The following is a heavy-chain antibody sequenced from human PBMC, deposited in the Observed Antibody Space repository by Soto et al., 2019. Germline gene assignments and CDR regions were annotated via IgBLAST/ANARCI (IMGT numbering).Heavy chain of an antibody. CDR1: GYTFSNYG. V-gene: IGHV1-18*01. CDR3: ARVVPGAEAWFGP. D-gene: IGHD2-2*01. Sequence: ASVKVSCKTSGYTFSNYGITWVRQAPGQPLKWLGWISLYSDGTNYAQKFQGRVSMTTDTSTTTAYMELRSLRSDDTAVYYCARVVPGAEAWFGPWGQGTLVTVSS. J-gene: IGHJ5*02. CDR2: ISLYSDGT.